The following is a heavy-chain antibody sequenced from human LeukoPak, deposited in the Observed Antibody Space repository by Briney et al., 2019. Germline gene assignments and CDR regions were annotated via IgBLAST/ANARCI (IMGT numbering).Heavy chain of an antibody. Sequence: GRSLRLSCAASGFTFSSYGMHWVRQAPGKGLEWVAVISYDGSNKYYADSVKGRFTISRDNSKNTLYLQMNSLRAEDTAVYYCAKTVYDILTGYNYWGQGTLVTVSS. CDR3: AKTVYDILTGYNY. V-gene: IGHV3-30*18. CDR2: ISYDGSNK. CDR1: GFTFSSYG. J-gene: IGHJ4*02. D-gene: IGHD3-9*01.